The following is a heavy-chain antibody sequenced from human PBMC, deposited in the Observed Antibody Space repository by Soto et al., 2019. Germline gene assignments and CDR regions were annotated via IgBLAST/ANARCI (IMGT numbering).Heavy chain of an antibody. CDR2: FDPEDGET. CDR3: ATDLLGSSGYPPTGAFDI. Sequence: GVSVKVSCKVSGYTLTELSMHWVRQAPGKGLEWMGGFDPEDGETIYAQKFQGRVTMTEDTSTDTAYMELSSLRSEDTAVYYCATDLLGSSGYPPTGAFDIWGQGTMVTVSS. J-gene: IGHJ3*02. CDR1: GYTLTELS. D-gene: IGHD3-22*01. V-gene: IGHV1-24*01.